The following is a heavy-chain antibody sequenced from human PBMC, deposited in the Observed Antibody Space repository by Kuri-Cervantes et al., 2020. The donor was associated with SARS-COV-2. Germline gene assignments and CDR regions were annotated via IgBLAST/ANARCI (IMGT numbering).Heavy chain of an antibody. CDR1: GFTFSSYG. Sequence: GESLKISCAASGFTFSSYGMHWVRQAPGKGLEWVAVISYDGSNKYYADSVKGRFTISRDNAKNSLYLQMNSLRVEDTAVYYCASDCSTTSCYPYWGQGTLITVSS. V-gene: IGHV3-30*03. J-gene: IGHJ4*02. CDR3: ASDCSTTSCYPY. D-gene: IGHD2-2*01. CDR2: ISYDGSNK.